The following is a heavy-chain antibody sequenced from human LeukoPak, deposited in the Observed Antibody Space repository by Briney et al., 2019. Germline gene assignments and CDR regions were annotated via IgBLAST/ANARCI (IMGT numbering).Heavy chain of an antibody. V-gene: IGHV4-39*01. CDR1: GGSISSSNYY. D-gene: IGHD1-14*01. Sequence: SSETLSLTCTVSGGSISSSNYYWGWIRQPPGKGLEWIGSIYYSGSTYYNPSLKSRVTISVDTSKNQFSLKLSSVTAADTAVYYCARLSVPGYYFDYRGQGTLVTVSS. CDR2: IYYSGST. CDR3: ARLSVPGYYFDY. J-gene: IGHJ4*02.